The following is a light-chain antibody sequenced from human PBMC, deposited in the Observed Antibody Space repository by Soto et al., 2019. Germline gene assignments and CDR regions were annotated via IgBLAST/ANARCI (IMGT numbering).Light chain of an antibody. CDR3: QQCYNNPLT. CDR2: DAS. J-gene: IGKJ3*01. CDR1: QDIRNY. Sequence: DIQMTQSPSSLSASVGDRITITCQASQDIRNYLNWFQQKPGKAPQLLIFDASNLEPGVPSSFSGSGSGTEFTLTISSLQPEAFASYFCQQCYNNPLTFRPGTKLDIK. V-gene: IGKV1-33*01.